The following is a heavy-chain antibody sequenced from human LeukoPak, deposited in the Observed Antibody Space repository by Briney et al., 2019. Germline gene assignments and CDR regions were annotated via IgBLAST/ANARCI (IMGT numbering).Heavy chain of an antibody. D-gene: IGHD3-10*01. CDR1: GFTFSSYW. V-gene: IGHV3-74*01. J-gene: IGHJ3*02. CDR2: INSDGSST. CDR3: AKEGAGFRDAFDI. Sequence: GGSLRLSCAASGFTFSSYWMHWVRQAPGKGLVWVSRINSDGSSTTYADSVKGRFTISRDNSKNTLYLQMNSLKGEDTAVYYCAKEGAGFRDAFDIWGQGTMVTVSS.